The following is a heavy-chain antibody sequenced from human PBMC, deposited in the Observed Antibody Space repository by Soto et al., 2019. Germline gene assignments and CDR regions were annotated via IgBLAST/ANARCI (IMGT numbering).Heavy chain of an antibody. J-gene: IGHJ3*02. CDR3: ARDETPSYDYVWGSYRPHDAFDI. CDR2: ISSSGSTI. Sequence: GGSLRLSCAASGFTFSDYYMSWILQAPGKGLEWVSYISSSGSTIYYADSVKGRFTISRDNTKNSLYLQMNSLRAEDTAVDYCARDETPSYDYVWGSYRPHDAFDIWGQGTIVTVSS. D-gene: IGHD3-16*02. CDR1: GFTFSDYY. V-gene: IGHV3-11*01.